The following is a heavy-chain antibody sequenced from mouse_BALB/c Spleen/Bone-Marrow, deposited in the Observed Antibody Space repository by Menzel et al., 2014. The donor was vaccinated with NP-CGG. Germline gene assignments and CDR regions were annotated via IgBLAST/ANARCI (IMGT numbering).Heavy chain of an antibody. Sequence: EVKLLESGPSLVKPSQTLSLTCSVTGDSITSGYWNWIRKFPGNKLEYMGYISYSGSTYYNPSLKSRISITRGTSKNQYYLQLNSVTTEDTATYYCARPSYDYDLAWFAYWGQGTLVTVS. J-gene: IGHJ3*01. CDR3: ARPSYDYDLAWFAY. CDR2: ISYSGST. V-gene: IGHV3-8*02. CDR1: GDSITSGY. D-gene: IGHD2-4*01.